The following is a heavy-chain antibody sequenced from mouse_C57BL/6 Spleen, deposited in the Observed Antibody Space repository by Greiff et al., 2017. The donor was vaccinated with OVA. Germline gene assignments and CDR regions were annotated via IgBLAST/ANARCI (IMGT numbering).Heavy chain of an antibody. Sequence: QVQLQQPGAELVRPGTSVKLSCKASGYTFTSYWMHWVKQRPGQGLEWIGVIDPSDSYTNYNQKFKGKATLTVDTSSSTAYMQLSSLTSEDSAVYYCANYDPIYYAMDYWGQGTSVTVSS. J-gene: IGHJ4*01. CDR2: IDPSDSYT. V-gene: IGHV1-59*01. CDR1: GYTFTSYW. CDR3: ANYDPIYYAMDY. D-gene: IGHD1-1*01.